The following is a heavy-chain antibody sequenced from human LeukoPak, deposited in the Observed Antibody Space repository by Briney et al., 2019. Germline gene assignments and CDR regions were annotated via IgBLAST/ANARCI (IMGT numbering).Heavy chain of an antibody. Sequence: SGPTLLHPTPTLTLTCTFSGFSLSTSGMRGSWIRQPPGKALEWLARIDWDDDKFYSTSLKTRLTISKDTSKNQVVLTMTNMDPVDTATYYCARVAAAGNFDYWGQGTLVTVSS. CDR2: IDWDDDK. CDR1: GFSLSTSGMR. CDR3: ARVAAAGNFDY. V-gene: IGHV2-70*04. D-gene: IGHD6-13*01. J-gene: IGHJ4*02.